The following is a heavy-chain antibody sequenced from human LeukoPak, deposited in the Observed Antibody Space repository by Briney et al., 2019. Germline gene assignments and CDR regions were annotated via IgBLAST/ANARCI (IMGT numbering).Heavy chain of an antibody. CDR3: ARVRMFGGVIGFDY. CDR1: GGSISSYY. D-gene: IGHD3-16*02. CDR2: IYTSGST. Sequence: SETLSLTCTVSGGSISSYYWSWIRQPAGKGLEWIGRIYTSGSTNYNPSLKSRVTMSVDTSKNQFSLKLSSVTAADTAVYYCARVRMFGGVIGFDYWRQGTLVTVSS. V-gene: IGHV4-4*07. J-gene: IGHJ4*02.